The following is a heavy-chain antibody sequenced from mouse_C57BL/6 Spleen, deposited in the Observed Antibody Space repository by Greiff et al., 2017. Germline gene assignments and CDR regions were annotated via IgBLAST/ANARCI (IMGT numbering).Heavy chain of an antibody. V-gene: IGHV3-6*01. CDR2: ISYDGSN. Sequence: EESGPGLVKPSQSLSLTCSVTGYSITSGYYWNWFRQFPGNKLVWMGYISYDGSNNYNPSLKNRISITRDTSKNRFFLKLNSVTTEDTATYNCASGFTTVVAPGYWGQGTTLTVSS. J-gene: IGHJ2*01. D-gene: IGHD1-1*01. CDR1: GYSITSGYY. CDR3: ASGFTTVVAPGY.